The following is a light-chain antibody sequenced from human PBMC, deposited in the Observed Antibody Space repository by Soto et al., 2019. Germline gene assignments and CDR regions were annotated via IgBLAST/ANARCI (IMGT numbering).Light chain of an antibody. CDR3: TSYTTSTIVA. V-gene: IGLV2-14*01. J-gene: IGLJ2*01. Sequence: QSVLTQPASVSASPGQSITISCTGTSIDVGAYNYVSWYQQPPGKAPTLIIYDVAVRPSGVSSRFSGSKSANTASLTISGLQAEDEGDYYCTSYTTSTIVAFGGGTKVTVL. CDR1: SIDVGAYNY. CDR2: DVA.